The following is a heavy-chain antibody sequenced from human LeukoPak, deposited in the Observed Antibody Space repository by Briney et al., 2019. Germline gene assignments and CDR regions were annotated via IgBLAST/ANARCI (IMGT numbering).Heavy chain of an antibody. CDR3: ARSEGVEMATINPPDY. J-gene: IGHJ4*02. Sequence: SETLSLTCTVSGGSISSNSYYWGWIRQPPGKGLEWIGSIYYSGSTYYNPSLKSRVTISVDTSKNQFSLKLSSVTAADTAVYYCARSEGVEMATINPPDYWGQGTLVTVSS. CDR2: IYYSGST. V-gene: IGHV4-39*07. CDR1: GGSISSNSYY. D-gene: IGHD5-24*01.